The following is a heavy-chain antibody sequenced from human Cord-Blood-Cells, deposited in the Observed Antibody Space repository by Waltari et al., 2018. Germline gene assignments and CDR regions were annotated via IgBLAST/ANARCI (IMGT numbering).Heavy chain of an antibody. V-gene: IGHV1-46*01. D-gene: IGHD3-3*01. CDR3: ARGGYYDFWIGYLYYFDY. Sequence: QVQLVQSGAEVKKPGASVKVSCKASGYTFTSYYMHWVRQAPGQGLEWTGIINPSGGSTMYAKKFQGGFTMTRDTSTSTVYMELSSLRSEDTAVYYCARGGYYDFWIGYLYYFDYWGQGTLVTVSS. J-gene: IGHJ4*02. CDR2: INPSGGST. CDR1: GYTFTSYY.